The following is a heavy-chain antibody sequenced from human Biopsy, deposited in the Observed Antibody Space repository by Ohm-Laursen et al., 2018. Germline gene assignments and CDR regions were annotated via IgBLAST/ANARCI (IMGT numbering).Heavy chain of an antibody. J-gene: IGHJ1*01. CDR1: GFSLRSSGMR. V-gene: IGHV2-70*04. CDR3: ARHRADNFGALEY. D-gene: IGHD1-1*01. CDR2: IDWDDDE. Sequence: TQTLPLTCTFSGFSLRSSGMRMSWVRQPPGKALKRLACIDWDDDEFYSPPLRARLTVSKDTSKNQEVLTLTNMGPVDTATYYCARHRADNFGALEYWGQGILVTASS.